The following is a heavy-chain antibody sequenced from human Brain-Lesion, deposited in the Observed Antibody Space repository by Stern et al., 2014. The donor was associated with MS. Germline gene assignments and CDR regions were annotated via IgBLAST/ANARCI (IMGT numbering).Heavy chain of an antibody. Sequence: VQLVESGGDLVQHGRSLRLSCAAFGFTFDDYAMHWVRQAPGKGLEWVAGISWNSGTIGYADSVKGRFTTSGENAYSPRFWQINSLGPEDPPCYSWPRKKTGIRAYFPYGGRGPRVPSPQ. CDR3: PRKKTGIRAYFPY. V-gene: IGHV3-9*01. CDR1: GFTFDDYA. CDR2: ISWNSGTI. D-gene: IGHD1-14*01. J-gene: IGHJ4*02.